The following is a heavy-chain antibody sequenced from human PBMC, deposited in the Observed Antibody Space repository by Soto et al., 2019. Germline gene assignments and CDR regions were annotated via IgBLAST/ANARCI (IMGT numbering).Heavy chain of an antibody. CDR3: ARGVYGAYLDY. J-gene: IGHJ4*02. CDR1: DVCLTTCY. V-gene: IGHV4-59*01. CDR2: SEHHRST. Sequence: CLTCHDSDVCLTTCYWIWVRQPTGKGLEGIAYSEHHRSTKCQPSLQSRVTLSRDSSQNQFYLRLHSVTPADTAVYFCARGVYGAYLDYWGQGALVPVPS. D-gene: IGHD3-10*01.